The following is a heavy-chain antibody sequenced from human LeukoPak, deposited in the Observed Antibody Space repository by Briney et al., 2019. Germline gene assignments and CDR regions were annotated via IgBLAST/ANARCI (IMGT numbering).Heavy chain of an antibody. CDR1: GFTFSAYE. CDR2: ISSRADTI. Sequence: GGSLRLSCAASGFTFSAYEMNWVRQAPGKGLEWVSYISSRADTIYYADSVEGRFTISRDSAKNSLYLQMNSLRAEDTAVYYCARGYRSKYYYDSSTYSDYWGQGTLVTVSS. D-gene: IGHD3-22*01. V-gene: IGHV3-48*03. CDR3: ARGYRSKYYYDSSTYSDY. J-gene: IGHJ4*02.